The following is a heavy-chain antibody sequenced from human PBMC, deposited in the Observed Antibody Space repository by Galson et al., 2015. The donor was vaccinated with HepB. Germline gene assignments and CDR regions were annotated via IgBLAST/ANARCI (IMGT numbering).Heavy chain of an antibody. CDR3: AKSYISSRWYFDY. J-gene: IGHJ4*02. V-gene: IGHV3-23*01. CDR1: GFTFSSYA. Sequence: SLRLSCAASGFTFSSYAMSWVRQAPGKGLEWVSAISGSGGSTYFADSVKGRFTISRDNSKNTLYLQMNSLRAEDTAVYYCAKSYISSRWYFDYWGQGTLVTVSS. CDR2: ISGSGGST. D-gene: IGHD2-15*01.